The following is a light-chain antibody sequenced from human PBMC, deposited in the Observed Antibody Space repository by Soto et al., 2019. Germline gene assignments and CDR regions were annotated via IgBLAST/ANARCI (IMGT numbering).Light chain of an antibody. J-gene: IGLJ2*01. V-gene: IGLV2-23*01. Sequence: QPVLTQPASVSGSPGQSITISCTGTSSDLGSYNLVSWYQHHPGKAPKLIIYEATKRASGISSRFSGSKSGYTASLTISGVQAEDEAFYSCFSYAGRDTLVVSGGGTKLTVL. CDR2: EAT. CDR1: SSDLGSYNL. CDR3: FSYAGRDTLVV.